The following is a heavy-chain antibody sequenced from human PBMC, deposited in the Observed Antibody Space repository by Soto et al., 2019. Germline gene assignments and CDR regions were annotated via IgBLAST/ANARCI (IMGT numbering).Heavy chain of an antibody. D-gene: IGHD3-9*01. CDR2: IDSDGSTR. Sequence: EVQLVESGGGLVQPGGSLRLSCAASGFAFSSYWMHWVRQAPGKGLVWVSRIDSDGSTRTYADSVKGRLTISRDNAKSTLYVQMNSLRAEDTGVYYCARDLGYDTTPYWGRGTLVIVSS. CDR3: ARDLGYDTTPY. V-gene: IGHV3-74*01. J-gene: IGHJ4*02. CDR1: GFAFSSYW.